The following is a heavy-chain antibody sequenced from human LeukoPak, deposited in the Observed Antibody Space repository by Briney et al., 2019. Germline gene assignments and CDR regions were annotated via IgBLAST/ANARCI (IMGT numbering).Heavy chain of an antibody. D-gene: IGHD4-17*01. V-gene: IGHV4-34*01. CDR2: INHSGST. CDR1: GGSFSGYY. J-gene: IGHJ4*02. Sequence: PSETLSLTCAVYGGSFSGYYWSWIRQPPGKGLEWIGEINHSGSTNYNPSLKSQVTISVDTSKNQFSLKLSSVTAADTAVYYCARTADDYGDYVTFDYWGQGTLVTVSS. CDR3: ARTADDYGDYVTFDY.